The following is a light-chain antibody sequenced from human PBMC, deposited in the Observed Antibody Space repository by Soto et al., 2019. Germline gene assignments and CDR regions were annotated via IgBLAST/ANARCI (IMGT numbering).Light chain of an antibody. CDR2: GAS. CDR1: QSVSNNY. J-gene: IGKJ5*01. V-gene: IGKV3-20*01. CDR3: HHHVDSSPIT. Sequence: EIVLTQSPGTLSLSPGEKATLSCRASQSVSNNYLGWYQQKPGQAPRLLIYGASTRATGIPDRFSGSGSGTDFTLTISRLEPEDFAVYYCHHHVDSSPITFCSGIRLEI.